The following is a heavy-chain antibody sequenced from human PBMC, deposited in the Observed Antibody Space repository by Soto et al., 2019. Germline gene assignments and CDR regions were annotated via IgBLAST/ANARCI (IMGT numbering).Heavy chain of an antibody. J-gene: IGHJ4*02. Sequence: PGGSLRLSCAASGFTFSSYAMHWVRQAPGKGLEWVAVISYDGSNKYYADSVKGRFTISRDNSKNTLYLQTNSLRAEDTAAYYCARGPTELGYFDYWGQGTLVTVSS. CDR1: GFTFSSYA. D-gene: IGHD1-7*01. CDR2: ISYDGSNK. V-gene: IGHV3-30-3*01. CDR3: ARGPTELGYFDY.